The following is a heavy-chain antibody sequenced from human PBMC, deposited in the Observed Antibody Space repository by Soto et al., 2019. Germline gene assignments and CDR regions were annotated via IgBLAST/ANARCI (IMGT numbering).Heavy chain of an antibody. CDR2: ISGSGGST. CDR3: AKDLRGYSYGLGGMDV. D-gene: IGHD5-18*01. CDR1: GFTFSSYA. J-gene: IGHJ6*02. V-gene: IGHV3-23*01. Sequence: GGPLRLSCAASGFTFSSYAMSWVRQAPGKGLEWVSAISGSGGSTYYADSVKGRFTISRDNSKNTLYLQMNSLRAEDTAVYYCAKDLRGYSYGLGGMDVWGQGTTVPVSS.